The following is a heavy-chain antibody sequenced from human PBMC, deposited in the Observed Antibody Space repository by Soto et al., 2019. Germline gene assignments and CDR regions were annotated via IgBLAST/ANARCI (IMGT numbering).Heavy chain of an antibody. V-gene: IGHV4-31*03. Sequence: LSLTCTVSGGSISSGGYYWSWIRQHPGKGLEWIGYIYYSGSTYYNPSLKSRVTISVDTSKNQFSLKLSSVTAADTAVYYCARDLRRYDFWSGLYGMDVWGQGTTVTSP. D-gene: IGHD3-3*01. CDR3: ARDLRRYDFWSGLYGMDV. CDR1: GGSISSGGYY. CDR2: IYYSGST. J-gene: IGHJ6*02.